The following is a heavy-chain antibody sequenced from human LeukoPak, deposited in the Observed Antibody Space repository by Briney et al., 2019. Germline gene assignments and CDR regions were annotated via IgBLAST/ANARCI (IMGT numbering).Heavy chain of an antibody. CDR3: ATVRQWLVRGYFQH. Sequence: ASVRVSCKVPGYTLTELSMHWVRQAPGKGLEWMGGFDPEDGETIYAQKFQGRVTMTEDTSTDTAYMELSSLRSEDTAVYYCATVRQWLVRGYFQHWGQGTLVTFSS. CDR1: GYTLTELS. CDR2: FDPEDGET. D-gene: IGHD6-19*01. V-gene: IGHV1-24*01. J-gene: IGHJ1*01.